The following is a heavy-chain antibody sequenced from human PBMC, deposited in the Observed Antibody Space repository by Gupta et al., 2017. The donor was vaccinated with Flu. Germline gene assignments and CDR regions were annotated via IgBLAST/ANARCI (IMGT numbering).Heavy chain of an antibody. CDR2: INHSGST. V-gene: IGHV4-34*01. D-gene: IGHD3-22*01. J-gene: IGHJ4*02. CDR3: ARALYDSSGDFLQGGDY. Sequence: QGQLQQWGAGQLKPSETLSLTCAVDGGSFSGYYWSWIRQPPGKGLEWIGEINHSGSTNYNPSLKSRVTTSVDTSKNQLSLKLSSVTAADKAVYYCARALYDSSGDFLQGGDYWGQGTLVTVSS. CDR1: GGSFSGYY.